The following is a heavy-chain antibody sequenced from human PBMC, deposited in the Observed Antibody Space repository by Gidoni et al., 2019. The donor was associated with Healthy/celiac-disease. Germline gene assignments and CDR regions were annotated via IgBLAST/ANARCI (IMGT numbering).Heavy chain of an antibody. CDR3: AGGGFSYGLGGMDV. CDR2: IYLSGST. J-gene: IGHJ6*02. D-gene: IGHD5-18*01. Sequence: QVPLQASGPGLVKPSGTLSLTCPVPGYSIRRNNWWSWVRQPPGKGLEWLGEIYLSGSTNYNPSLKSRVTISVDKSKNQFSLKLSSVTAEDTAVYYCAGGGFSYGLGGMDVWGQGTTVTVSS. V-gene: IGHV4-4*02. CDR1: GYSIRRNNW.